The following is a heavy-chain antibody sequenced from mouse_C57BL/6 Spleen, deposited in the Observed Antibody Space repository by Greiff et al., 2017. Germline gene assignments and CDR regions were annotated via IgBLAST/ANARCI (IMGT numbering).Heavy chain of an antibody. CDR2: IYPRDGST. CDR3: ARSHYYGSSYVGYFDY. Sequence: VQLQQSDAELVKPGASVKISCKVSGYTFTDHTIHWMKQRPEQGLEWIGYIYPRDGSTKYNEKFKGKATLTADKSSSTAYMQLNSLTSEDSAVYFCARSHYYGSSYVGYFDYWGQGTTLTVSS. J-gene: IGHJ2*01. CDR1: GYTFTDHT. D-gene: IGHD1-1*01. V-gene: IGHV1-78*01.